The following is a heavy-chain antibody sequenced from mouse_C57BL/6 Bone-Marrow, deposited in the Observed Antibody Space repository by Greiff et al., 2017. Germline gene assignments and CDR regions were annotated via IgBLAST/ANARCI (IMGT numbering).Heavy chain of an antibody. Sequence: QVQLQQSGAELARPGASVKLSCKASGYTFTSYGISWVKQRTGQGLEWIGEIYPRSGNTSYNAKFTGKATLTADKSSSTAYMELRSLTSEDSAVYFCARRMLGGAWFAYWGQGTLVTVSA. CDR3: ARRMLGGAWFAY. J-gene: IGHJ3*01. CDR1: GYTFTSYG. CDR2: IYPRSGNT. V-gene: IGHV1-81*01.